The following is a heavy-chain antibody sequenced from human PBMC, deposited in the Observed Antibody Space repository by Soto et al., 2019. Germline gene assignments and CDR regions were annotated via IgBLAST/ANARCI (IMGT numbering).Heavy chain of an antibody. CDR1: GFTFSSYG. CDR3: ARDAIPAAVINWFDP. V-gene: IGHV3-33*01. CDR2: IWYDGSNK. D-gene: IGHD2-2*01. Sequence: GGSLRLSCAASGFTFSSYGMYWVRQAPGKGLEWVAVIWYDGSNKYYADSVKGRFTISRDNSKNTLYLQMNSLRAEDTAVYYCARDAIPAAVINWFDPWGQGTLVTVSS. J-gene: IGHJ5*02.